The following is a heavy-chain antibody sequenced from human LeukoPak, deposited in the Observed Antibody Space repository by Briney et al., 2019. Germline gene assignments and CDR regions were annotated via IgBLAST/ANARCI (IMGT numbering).Heavy chain of an antibody. CDR2: IFHSGST. CDR1: GYSISSGYY. V-gene: IGHV4-38-2*02. D-gene: IGHD6-19*01. CDR3: ASLGGTEGV. J-gene: IGHJ4*02. Sequence: ASETLSPTCTVSGYSISSGYYWAWIRQPPGKGLEWIGSIFHSGSTYYNPSLRSRVTIIIDTSKNQFSLKLSSVTAADTAVYYCASLGGTEGVWGRGTLVTVSS.